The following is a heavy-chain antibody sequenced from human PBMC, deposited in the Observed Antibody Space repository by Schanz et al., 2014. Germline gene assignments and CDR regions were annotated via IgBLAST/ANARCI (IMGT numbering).Heavy chain of an antibody. V-gene: IGHV3-21*04. D-gene: IGHD7-27*01. CDR3: ARENLNWEAFDI. CDR1: GFTFSSYA. CDR2: ISNGGGYI. Sequence: DVQLLESGGGLVQPGGSLRLSCAASGFTFSSYAMSWVRQPPGKGLEWVSSISNGGGYIYYADSVKGRFTISRDNAKNSVYLQMHSLRGEDTAVYYCARENLNWEAFDIWGQGTVVTVSS. J-gene: IGHJ3*02.